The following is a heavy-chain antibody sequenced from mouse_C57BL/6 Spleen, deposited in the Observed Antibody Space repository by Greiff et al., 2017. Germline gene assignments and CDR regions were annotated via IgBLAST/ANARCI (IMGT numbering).Heavy chain of an antibody. CDR2: IYPNSGVT. Sequence: QVQLQQPGAELVTPGASVKLSCKASGYTFTSYWMPWVKQRPGRGLEWIGRIYPNSGVTKYNEKFKSKATRTVDKPSSTAYMQLSSLTSEDSAFYYCAYGGDGAGFGCWGQGTLVTVSA. J-gene: IGHJ3*01. CDR3: AYGGDGAGFGC. CDR1: GYTFTSYW. D-gene: IGHD1-1*02. V-gene: IGHV1-72*01.